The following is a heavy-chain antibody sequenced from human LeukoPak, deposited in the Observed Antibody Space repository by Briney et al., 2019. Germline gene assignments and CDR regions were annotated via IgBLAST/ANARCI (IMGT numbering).Heavy chain of an antibody. CDR1: GYTFTSYG. CDR2: ISAYNGNT. V-gene: IGHV1-18*01. D-gene: IGHD4/OR15-4a*01. CDR3: ASGDYGDPPLNY. Sequence: ASVKVSCTASGYTFTSYGISWVRQAPGQGLEWMGWISAYNGNTNYAQKLQGRVTMTTDTSTSTAYMELRSLRSDDTAVYYCASGDYGDPPLNYWGQGTLVTVSS. J-gene: IGHJ4*02.